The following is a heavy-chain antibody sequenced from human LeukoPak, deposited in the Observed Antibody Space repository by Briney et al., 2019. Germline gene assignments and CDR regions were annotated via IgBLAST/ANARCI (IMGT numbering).Heavy chain of an antibody. J-gene: IGHJ3*02. CDR2: IYYSGST. V-gene: IGHV4-39*01. CDR1: GGSISSSSYY. D-gene: IGHD5-12*01. Sequence: SETLSLTCTVSGGSISSSSYYWGWIRQPPGKGLEWIGSIYYSGSTYYNPSLKSRVTISVDTSKNQFSLKLSSVTAADTAVYYCARTQRGPGAFDIWGQGTMVTVSS. CDR3: ARTQRGPGAFDI.